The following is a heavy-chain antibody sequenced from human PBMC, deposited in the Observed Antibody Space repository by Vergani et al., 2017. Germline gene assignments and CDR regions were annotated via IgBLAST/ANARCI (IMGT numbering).Heavy chain of an antibody. CDR2: IYYSGST. Sequence: QLQLQESGPGLVKPSETLSLTCTVSGDSISRTNFYWGWIRQPPGKGLEWIGYIYYSGSTNYNPSLKSRVTISVDTSKNQFSLKLSSVTAADTAVYYCARELGFWTMGDYYYYYMDVWGKGTTVTVSS. D-gene: IGHD3/OR15-3a*01. CDR1: GDSISRTNFY. CDR3: ARELGFWTMGDYYYYYMDV. J-gene: IGHJ6*03. V-gene: IGHV4-61*01.